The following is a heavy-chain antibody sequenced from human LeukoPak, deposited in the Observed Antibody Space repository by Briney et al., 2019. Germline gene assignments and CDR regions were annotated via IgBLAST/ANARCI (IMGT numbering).Heavy chain of an antibody. CDR3: ATYAGSYSKYFQH. D-gene: IGHD3-10*01. CDR1: EYSFTNYW. J-gene: IGHJ1*01. V-gene: IGHV5-51*01. CDR2: IYPGDSDT. Sequence: GESLKISCKGSEYSFTNYWIGWVRQMPGKGLEWMGIIYPGDSDTRYSPSFQGQVTISADKSINTAYLQWSSLKASDTAMYFCATYAGSYSKYFQHWGQGTLVTVSS.